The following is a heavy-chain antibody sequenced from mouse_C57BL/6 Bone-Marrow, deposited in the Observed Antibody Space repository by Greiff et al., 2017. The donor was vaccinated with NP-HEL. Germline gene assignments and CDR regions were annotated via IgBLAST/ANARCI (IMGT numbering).Heavy chain of an antibody. V-gene: IGHV3-6*01. Sequence: EVKLQESGPGLVKPSQSLSLTCSVTGYSITSGYYWNWIRQLPGNKLEWMGYISYDGSNNYNPSLKNRISITRDTSKNQFFLKLNSVTTEDTATYYCARDVVYGHGVYYFDYWGQGTTLTVSS. D-gene: IGHD1-1*02. CDR3: ARDVVYGHGVYYFDY. CDR1: GYSITSGYY. CDR2: ISYDGSN. J-gene: IGHJ2*01.